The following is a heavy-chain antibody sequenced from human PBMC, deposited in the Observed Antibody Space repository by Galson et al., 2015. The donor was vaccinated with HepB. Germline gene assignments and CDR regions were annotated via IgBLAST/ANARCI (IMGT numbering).Heavy chain of an antibody. V-gene: IGHV1-3*01. Sequence: SVKVSCKASGYTFTSHAMHWVRQAPGQRLEWMGWINAGNGNTKYSQTFQGRVTITRDTSASTAYMELSSLRSEDTAVYYCARVSKDSSGRPQYYFDYWGQGTLVTVSS. CDR1: GYTFTSHA. CDR3: ARVSKDSSGRPQYYFDY. CDR2: INAGNGNT. J-gene: IGHJ4*02. D-gene: IGHD6-19*01.